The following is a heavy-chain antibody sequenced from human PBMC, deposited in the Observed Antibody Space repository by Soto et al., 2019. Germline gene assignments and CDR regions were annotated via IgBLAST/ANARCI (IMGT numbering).Heavy chain of an antibody. J-gene: IGHJ6*02. CDR3: ARQDDFGVVSPFHCMDV. CDR1: GYSFIDYW. V-gene: IGHV5-51*01. D-gene: IGHD3-3*01. CDR2: IYPGDSDT. Sequence: GESLKISCKGSGYSFIDYWIGWVRQMPGKGLEWMGIIYPGDSDTRYSPSFQGQVTISADKSISTAYLQWSSLKASDTAMYYCARQDDFGVVSPFHCMDVWGQGTTVTVSS.